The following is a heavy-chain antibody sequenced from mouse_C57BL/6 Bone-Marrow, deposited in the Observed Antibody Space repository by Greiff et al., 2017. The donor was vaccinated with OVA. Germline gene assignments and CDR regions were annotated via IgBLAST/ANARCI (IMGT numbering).Heavy chain of an antibody. D-gene: IGHD1-1*01. Sequence: QVQLQQSGAELVKPGASVKLSCKASGYTFTSYWMHWVKQRPGQGLEWIGMIHPNSGSTNYNEKFKSKATLTVDKSSSTAYMQLSSLTSEDSAVYYCARPYGSSYGYFDVWGTGTTVTVSS. CDR3: ARPYGSSYGYFDV. CDR1: GYTFTSYW. CDR2: IHPNSGST. J-gene: IGHJ1*03. V-gene: IGHV1-64*01.